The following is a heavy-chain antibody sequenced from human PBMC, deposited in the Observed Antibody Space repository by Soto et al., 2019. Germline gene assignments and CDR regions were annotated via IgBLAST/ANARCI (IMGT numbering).Heavy chain of an antibody. D-gene: IGHD4-17*01. CDR2: VLHTGTT. CDR3: ARSDYGDSNSQYFDY. J-gene: IGHJ4*02. Sequence: PSETLSLTCDVSGASISTSNWWNLLRQTPEKGLEWIGQVLHTGTTNYNPSLKTRLTIYVDKSKNQISLELTSVTAADTALYFCARSDYGDSNSQYFDYWGRGTLVTVS. V-gene: IGHV4-4*02. CDR1: GASISTSNW.